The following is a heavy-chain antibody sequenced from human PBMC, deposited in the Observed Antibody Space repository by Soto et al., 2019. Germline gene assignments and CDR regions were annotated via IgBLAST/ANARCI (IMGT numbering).Heavy chain of an antibody. J-gene: IGHJ6*02. CDR3: ARRNYFYALDV. V-gene: IGHV4-34*01. Sequence: SETLSLTCAVSGGSFSGYYWGWVRQPPGKGLEWVGEINYSGSTNYNPSLKRRVTISVDTSKNQVSLKMTSVTAADTAMYYCARRNYFYALDVWGQGTTGTVPS. CDR2: INYSGST. CDR1: GGSFSGYY.